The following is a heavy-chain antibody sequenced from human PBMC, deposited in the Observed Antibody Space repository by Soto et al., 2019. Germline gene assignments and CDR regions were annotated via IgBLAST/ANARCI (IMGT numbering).Heavy chain of an antibody. D-gene: IGHD3-22*01. CDR1: GGTFSSYA. CDR3: ARDYYDSSGYYNYYYYGMDV. V-gene: IGHV1-69*13. Sequence: SVKVSCKASGGTFSSYAISWVRQAPGQGLEWMGGIIPIFGTANYAQKFQGRVTITADESTSTAYMELSSLRSEDTAVYYCARDYYDSSGYYNYYYYGMDVWGQGTTVTVSS. CDR2: IIPIFGTA. J-gene: IGHJ6*02.